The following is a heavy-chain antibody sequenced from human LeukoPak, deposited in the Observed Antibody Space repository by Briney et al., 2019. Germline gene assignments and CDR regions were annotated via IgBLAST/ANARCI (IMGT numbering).Heavy chain of an antibody. D-gene: IGHD2-2*01. CDR1: GYTFTGYY. V-gene: IGHV1-2*04. J-gene: IGHJ6*04. CDR3: AREGFGSAAIREGYYYYYGMDV. Sequence: ASVKVSCKASGYTFTGYYMHWVRQAPGQGLEWMGSINPNSGGTNYAQKFQGWVTMTRDTSISTAYMELSRLRSDDTAVYYCAREGFGSAAIREGYYYYYGMDVWGKGTTVTVSS. CDR2: INPNSGGT.